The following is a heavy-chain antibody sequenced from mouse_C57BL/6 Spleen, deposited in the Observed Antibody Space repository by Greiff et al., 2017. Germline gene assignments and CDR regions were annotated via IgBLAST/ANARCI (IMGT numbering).Heavy chain of an antibody. Sequence: EVKVEESGGGLVQPGGSMKLSFVASGFTFSNYWMNWVRQSPEKGLEWVAQIRLKSDNYATHYAESVKGRFTISRDDSKSSVYLQMNNLRAEDTGIYYCSYSNLFDYWGQGTTLTVSS. CDR1: GFTFSNYW. CDR2: IRLKSDNYAT. J-gene: IGHJ2*01. D-gene: IGHD2-5*01. V-gene: IGHV6-3*01. CDR3: SYSNLFDY.